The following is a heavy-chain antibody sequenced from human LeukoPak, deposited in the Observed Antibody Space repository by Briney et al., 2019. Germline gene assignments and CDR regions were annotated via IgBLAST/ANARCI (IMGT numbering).Heavy chain of an antibody. J-gene: IGHJ5*02. Sequence: GGSLRLSCTASGFTFSSYGMHWVRQAPGKGLEWVAVIWYDGSNKYYADSVKGRFTISRDNSKNTLYLQMNSLRAEDTAVYYCARDPYSSSSGDWFDPWGQGTLVTVSS. CDR1: GFTFSSYG. D-gene: IGHD6-6*01. CDR2: IWYDGSNK. CDR3: ARDPYSSSSGDWFDP. V-gene: IGHV3-33*01.